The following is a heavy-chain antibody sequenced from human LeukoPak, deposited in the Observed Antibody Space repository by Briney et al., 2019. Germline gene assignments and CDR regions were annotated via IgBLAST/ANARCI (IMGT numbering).Heavy chain of an antibody. D-gene: IGHD5-24*01. V-gene: IGHV3-21*04. J-gene: IGHJ3*02. CDR2: ISSSSSYI. CDR1: GFTFSSYS. CDR3: AKGQGWLHGGAFDI. Sequence: GGSLRLSCAASGFTFSSYSMNWVRQAPGKGLEWVSSISSSSSYIYYADSVKGRFTISRDNAKNSLYLQMNSLRAEDTAVYYCAKGQGWLHGGAFDIWGQGTMVTVSS.